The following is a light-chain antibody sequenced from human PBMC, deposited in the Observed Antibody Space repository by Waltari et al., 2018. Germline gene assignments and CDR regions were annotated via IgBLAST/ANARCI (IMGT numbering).Light chain of an antibody. V-gene: IGKV3-15*01. Sequence: ELIMTHSPATLSLSPGARATLSCRASQNVNSNLAWYHQKPGQAPRLLTYGASIRATGIPARFSGSESVTEFTLTISRLQSEDSAVYFCQQHDDGPPWRFGEGTKVELK. CDR3: QQHDDGPPWR. CDR1: QNVNSN. J-gene: IGKJ1*01. CDR2: GAS.